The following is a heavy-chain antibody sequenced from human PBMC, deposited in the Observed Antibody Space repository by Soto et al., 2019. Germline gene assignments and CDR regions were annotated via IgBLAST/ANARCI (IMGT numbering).Heavy chain of an antibody. CDR1: RYSLTSYA. Sequence: VKVCCKASRYSLTSYAMHWVRQAHGQRLEWMGWINAGNGNTKYAQKLQGRVTMTTDTSTSTAYMELRSLRSDDTAVYYCARDSNGLRYFDWLLIGVSDWFDPWGQGTLVTVSS. D-gene: IGHD3-9*01. V-gene: IGHV1-3*01. CDR2: INAGNGNT. J-gene: IGHJ5*02. CDR3: ARDSNGLRYFDWLLIGVSDWFDP.